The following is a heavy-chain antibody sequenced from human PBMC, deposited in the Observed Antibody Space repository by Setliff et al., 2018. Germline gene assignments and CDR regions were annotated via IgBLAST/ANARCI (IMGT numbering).Heavy chain of an antibody. CDR3: ARQGTYCDGGGGSCFPPNY. CDR1: GDSISSSNYY. CDR2: IKYSGST. D-gene: IGHD2-15*01. J-gene: IGHJ4*02. Sequence: KPSETLSLTCTVSGDSISSSNYYWGWSRQPPGKGLEWIAAIKYSGSTSFNPSLKSRVTISVDKSKSQFSLKLSSVTAVDTAVYYCARQGTYCDGGGGSCFPPNYWGQGTLVTVSS. V-gene: IGHV4-39*01.